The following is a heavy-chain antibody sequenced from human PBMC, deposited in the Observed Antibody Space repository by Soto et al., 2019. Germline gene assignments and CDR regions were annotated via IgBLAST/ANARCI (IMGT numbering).Heavy chain of an antibody. Sequence: QVQLVQSGAEVRTPGSSVRVSCKASGGSFNRHPISWVRQAPGQGLEWMGGIIPIFGTANHAQKFQGRVTIIADESTSTVYMELSSLRSDDTAIYYCARGSSGWPNVAHFDYWGQGTLVTVSS. CDR1: GGSFNRHP. D-gene: IGHD6-19*01. V-gene: IGHV1-69*01. CDR2: IIPIFGTA. J-gene: IGHJ4*02. CDR3: ARGSSGWPNVAHFDY.